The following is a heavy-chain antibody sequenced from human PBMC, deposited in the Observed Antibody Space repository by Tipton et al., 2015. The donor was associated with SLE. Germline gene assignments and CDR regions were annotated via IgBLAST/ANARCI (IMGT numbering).Heavy chain of an antibody. V-gene: IGHV3-74*01. CDR2: MNSDGSNI. J-gene: IGHJ4*02. CDR1: GGSFSGYY. CDR3: TRGGSGYSLN. Sequence: LSLTCAVYGGSFSGYYWSWIRQPPGKGLVWVSRMNSDGSNIGYADSVKGRFTISRDNAKNTLYLQMNSLRAEDTAVYYCTRGGSGYSLNWGQGTLVTVSS. D-gene: IGHD3-22*01.